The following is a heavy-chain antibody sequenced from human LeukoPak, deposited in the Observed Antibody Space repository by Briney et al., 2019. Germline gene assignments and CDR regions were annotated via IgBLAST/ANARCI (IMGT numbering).Heavy chain of an antibody. V-gene: IGHV4-34*01. CDR2: INHSGST. CDR1: GGSLSGYY. D-gene: IGHD6-6*01. J-gene: IGHJ2*01. Sequence: SETLSLTCAVYGGSLSGYYWSWIRQPPGKGLEWIGEINHSGSTNYNPSLKSRVTISVDTSKNQFSLKLSSVTAADTAVYYCARSSVAARLRYFDLWGRGTLVTVSS. CDR3: ARSSVAARLRYFDL.